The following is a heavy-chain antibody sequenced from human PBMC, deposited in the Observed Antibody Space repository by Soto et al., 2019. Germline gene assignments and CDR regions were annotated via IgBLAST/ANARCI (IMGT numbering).Heavy chain of an antibody. CDR3: ARVERGTATTVVDAFDS. D-gene: IGHD1-1*01. CDR1: GGFVSSGSYY. Sequence: QVQLQQWGAGLLKPSETLSLTCAVYGGFVSSGSYYWSWIRQPPGKGLEWIGEMSHSGGTHFNPPLKSRVTISVDTSKNQFSLKISSVTAAETALYYCARVERGTATTVVDAFDSWSPGTMVTVSS. CDR2: MSHSGGT. V-gene: IGHV4-34*01. J-gene: IGHJ3*02.